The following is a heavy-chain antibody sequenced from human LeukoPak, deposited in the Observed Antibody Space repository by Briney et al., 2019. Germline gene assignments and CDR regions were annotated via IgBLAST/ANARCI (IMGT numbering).Heavy chain of an antibody. J-gene: IGHJ5*02. CDR1: GGTFRSHI. Sequence: SVKVSCKTSGGTFRSHIFSWVRQAPGQGLEWMGRITPIIDSAKYAQKFRDRLTITADTYTGTAYMELSSLTPEDTALYYCTRVNLRGSQYNWFDPWGQGTLVIVSS. CDR2: ITPIIDSA. CDR3: TRVNLRGSQYNWFDP. D-gene: IGHD1-26*01. V-gene: IGHV1-69*08.